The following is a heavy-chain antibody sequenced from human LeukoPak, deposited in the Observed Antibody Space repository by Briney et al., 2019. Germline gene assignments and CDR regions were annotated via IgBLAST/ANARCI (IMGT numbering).Heavy chain of an antibody. CDR3: ARDQGELLIDY. J-gene: IGHJ4*02. CDR1: GGSISSYY. CDR2: IYYSGST. D-gene: IGHD1-26*01. V-gene: IGHV4-59*01. Sequence: SETLSLTCTVSGGSISSYYWSWIRQPPGTGLEWIGYIYYSGSTNYNPSLKSRVTISVDTSKNQFSLNLSSVTAADTAVYYCARDQGELLIDYWGQGTLVTVSS.